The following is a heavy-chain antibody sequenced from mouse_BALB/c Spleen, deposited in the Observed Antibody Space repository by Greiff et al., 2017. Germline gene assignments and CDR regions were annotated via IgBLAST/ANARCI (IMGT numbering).Heavy chain of an antibody. V-gene: IGHV5-6-5*01. J-gene: IGHJ2*01. D-gene: IGHD2-4*01. Sequence: EVQGVESGGGLVKPGGSLKLSCAASGFTFSSYAMSWVRQTPEKRLEWVASISSGGSTYYPDSVKGRFTISRDNARNILYLQMSSLRSEDTAMYYCARGRGEITTTFDYWGQGTTLTVSA. CDR3: ARGRGEITTTFDY. CDR2: ISSGGST. CDR1: GFTFSSYA.